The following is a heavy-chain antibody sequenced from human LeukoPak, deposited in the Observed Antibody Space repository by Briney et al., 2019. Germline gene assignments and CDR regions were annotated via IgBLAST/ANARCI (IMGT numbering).Heavy chain of an antibody. CDR1: GGSFSGDY. CDR3: ARRNYGGTLDY. D-gene: IGHD4-23*01. J-gene: IGHJ4*02. V-gene: IGHV4-34*01. CDR2: IYSGGST. Sequence: PSETLSLTCAVYGGSFSGDYWSWIRQPPGKGLEWIGSIYSGGSTYYHPSLKSRVTISVGTSQKQFSLTLPSVTAADTAVYYCARRNYGGTLDYWGQGTLVTVSS.